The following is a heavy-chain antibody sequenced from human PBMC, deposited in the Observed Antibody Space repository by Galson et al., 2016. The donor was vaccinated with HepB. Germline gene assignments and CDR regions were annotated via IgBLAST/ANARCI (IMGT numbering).Heavy chain of an antibody. CDR2: INTNTGNP. CDR3: ARDLPRQQRLEVDAFDI. CDR1: GYTFTSYA. Sequence: SVKVSCKASGYTFTSYAMNWVGQAPGQGLEWMGWINTNTGNPTYAQGFTGRFVLSLDTSVSTAYLQISSLKAEDTAVYYCARDLPRQQRLEVDAFDIWGQGTMVTVSS. V-gene: IGHV7-4-1*02. J-gene: IGHJ3*02. D-gene: IGHD6-13*01.